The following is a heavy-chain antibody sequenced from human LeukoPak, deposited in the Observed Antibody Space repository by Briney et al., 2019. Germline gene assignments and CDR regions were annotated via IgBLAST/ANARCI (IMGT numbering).Heavy chain of an antibody. V-gene: IGHV3-15*07. D-gene: IGHD4-17*01. CDR1: GFSFSNTW. CDR2: VKSKSDGGTA. J-gene: IGHJ4*02. Sequence: GGSLRLSCAASGFSFSNTWMNWVRLAPGKGLEWVGRVKSKSDGGTAEYAAPVKGRFTISRDDSKNTLYVQMSSLKIEDTALYYCTPGGKDYVHWGQGTLVTASS. CDR3: TPGGKDYVH.